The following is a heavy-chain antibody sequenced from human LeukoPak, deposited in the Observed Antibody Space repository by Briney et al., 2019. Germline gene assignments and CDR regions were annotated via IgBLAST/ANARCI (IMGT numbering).Heavy chain of an antibody. CDR2: INRSGST. CDR3: ARGRSSGWSYYFDY. Sequence: SETLSLTCAVYGGSFSGYYWSWIRQPPGKGLEWIGEINRSGSTNYNPSLKSRVTISVDTSKNQFSLKLSSVTAADTAVYYCARGRSSGWSYYFDYWGQGTLVTVSS. V-gene: IGHV4-34*01. J-gene: IGHJ4*02. D-gene: IGHD6-19*01. CDR1: GGSFSGYY.